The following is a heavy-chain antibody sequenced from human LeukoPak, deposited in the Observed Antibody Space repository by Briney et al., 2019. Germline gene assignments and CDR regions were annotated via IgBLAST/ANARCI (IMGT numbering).Heavy chain of an antibody. Sequence: GESLKISCKGSGYRFTNYWIGWVRQMPGKGLEWMGIIYPGDSDTRYSPSFQGQVTISADKSISSAYLQWSSLKASDTAMYYCARATGTPIKPNYFDYWGQGTLVSVSS. J-gene: IGHJ4*02. CDR3: ARATGTPIKPNYFDY. D-gene: IGHD4-17*01. CDR1: GYRFTNYW. CDR2: IYPGDSDT. V-gene: IGHV5-51*01.